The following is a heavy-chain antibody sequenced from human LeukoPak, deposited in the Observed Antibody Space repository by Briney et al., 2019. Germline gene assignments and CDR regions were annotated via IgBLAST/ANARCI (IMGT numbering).Heavy chain of an antibody. CDR2: SYYSGST. J-gene: IGHJ6*02. Sequence: PSETLSLTCTVSGGSISSYYWSWIRQPPGKGLEWIGYSYYSGSTNYNPSLKSRVTISVDTSKNQFSLKLNSVTAADTAVYYCAGFGENGMDVWGQGTTVTVSS. CDR1: GGSISSYY. D-gene: IGHD3-10*01. CDR3: AGFGENGMDV. V-gene: IGHV4-59*01.